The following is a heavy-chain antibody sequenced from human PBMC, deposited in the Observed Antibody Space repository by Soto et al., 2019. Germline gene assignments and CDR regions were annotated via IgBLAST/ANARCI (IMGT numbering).Heavy chain of an antibody. J-gene: IGHJ5*02. CDR3: ARDYSIAAAGTGWFDP. CDR2: ISAYNGNT. CDR1: GYTFTSYG. V-gene: IGHV1-18*01. Sequence: QVQLVQSGAEVKKPGASVKVSCKASGYTFTSYGISWVRQAPGQGLEWMGWISAYNGNTNYAQKLQGRVTMTTDTSTSTAYRELRSLRSDDTAVYYCARDYSIAAAGTGWFDPWGQGTLVTVSS. D-gene: IGHD6-13*01.